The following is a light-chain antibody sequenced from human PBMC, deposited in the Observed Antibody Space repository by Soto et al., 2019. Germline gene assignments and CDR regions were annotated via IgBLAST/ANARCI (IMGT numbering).Light chain of an antibody. CDR2: AAS. Sequence: DIQLTQSPSFLPAAVGDRITITCRASQGISSYLAWYQQKPGKAPKLLIYAASTLQSGVPSRFSGSGSGTEFTLTICSLQPEDFSTYYCQQLNSYLFGPGTKVDSK. CDR1: QGISSY. V-gene: IGKV1-9*01. CDR3: QQLNSYL. J-gene: IGKJ3*01.